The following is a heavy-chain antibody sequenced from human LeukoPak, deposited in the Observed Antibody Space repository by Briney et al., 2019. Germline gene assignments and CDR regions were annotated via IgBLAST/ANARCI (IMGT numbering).Heavy chain of an antibody. CDR2: INHSGST. CDR3: ARAQLDAFDI. V-gene: IGHV4-34*01. Sequence: SETLSLTCAVYGGPFSGYYWSWIRQPPGKGLEWIGEINHSGSTNYNPSLKSRVTISVDTSKNQFSLKLSSVTAADTAVYYCARAQLDAFDIWGQGTMVTVSS. J-gene: IGHJ3*02. D-gene: IGHD1-1*01. CDR1: GGPFSGYY.